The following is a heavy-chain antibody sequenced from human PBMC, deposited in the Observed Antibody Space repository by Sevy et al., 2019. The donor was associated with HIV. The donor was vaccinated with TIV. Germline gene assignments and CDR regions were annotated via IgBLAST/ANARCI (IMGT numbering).Heavy chain of an antibody. CDR1: GFTVSSNY. CDR3: ARDIARRAGSLDAFDI. V-gene: IGHV3-53*01. D-gene: IGHD6-13*01. J-gene: IGHJ3*02. Sequence: QLGGSLRLSCAASGFTVSSNYMSWVRQAPGKGLEWVSVIYSGGSTYYADSVKGRFTISRDNSKNTLYLQMNSLRAEDTAVYYCARDIARRAGSLDAFDIWGQGTMVTVSS. CDR2: IYSGGST.